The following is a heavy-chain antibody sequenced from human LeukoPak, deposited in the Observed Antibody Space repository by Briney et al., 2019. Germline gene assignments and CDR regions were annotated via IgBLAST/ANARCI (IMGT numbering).Heavy chain of an antibody. D-gene: IGHD1-1*01. J-gene: IGHJ5*02. Sequence: ASVKVSCKASGYTFTTYYMHWVRQAPGQGLEWMGITNPSGGSTTYARKFQGRVTMTRDTSTSTVYMELNNPRFEDTAVYYCARDRAPLTTTAVGFDPWGQGSPVTVSS. CDR1: GYTFTTYY. CDR3: ARDRAPLTTTAVGFDP. V-gene: IGHV1-46*01. CDR2: TNPSGGST.